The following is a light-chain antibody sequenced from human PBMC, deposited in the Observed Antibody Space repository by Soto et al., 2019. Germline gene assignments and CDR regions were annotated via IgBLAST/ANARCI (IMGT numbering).Light chain of an antibody. Sequence: EIVLTQSPATLSLSPGERATLSCRASQSVGSYLAWFQQRPGQAPRLVIHDASKRATGIPARFSGSGSGTDFSLTISGLEPEDFAVYFCQQYGSSPYTFGQGTKLEIK. CDR3: QQYGSSPYT. J-gene: IGKJ2*01. CDR2: DAS. CDR1: QSVGSY. V-gene: IGKV3-11*01.